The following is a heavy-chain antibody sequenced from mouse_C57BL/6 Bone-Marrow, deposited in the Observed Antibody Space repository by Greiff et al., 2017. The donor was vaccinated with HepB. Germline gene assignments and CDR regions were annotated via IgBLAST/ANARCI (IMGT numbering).Heavy chain of an antibody. CDR2: IDPSDSYT. CDR3: APTVGYFDV. V-gene: IGHV1-59*01. J-gene: IGHJ1*03. Sequence: VQLQQPGAELVRPGTSVKLSCKASGYTFTSYWMHWVKQRPGQGLEWIGVIDPSDSYTNYNQKFKGKATLTVDTSSSTAYMQLSSLTSEDSAVYYCAPTVGYFDVWGTGTTVTVSS. D-gene: IGHD1-1*01. CDR1: GYTFTSYW.